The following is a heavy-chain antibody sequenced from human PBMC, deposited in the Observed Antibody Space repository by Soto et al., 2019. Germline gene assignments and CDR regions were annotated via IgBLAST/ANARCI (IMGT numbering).Heavy chain of an antibody. J-gene: IGHJ4*02. CDR2: INPNSGGT. D-gene: IGHD1-26*01. CDR1: GYTFTGYY. Sequence: ASVKVSCKASGYTFTGYYMHWVRQAPGQGLEWMGWINPNSGGTNYAQKFQGWVTMTRDTSISTAYMELSRLRSDDTAVYYCARDRGGSYLPYYFDYWGQGTLVTVSS. CDR3: ARDRGGSYLPYYFDY. V-gene: IGHV1-2*04.